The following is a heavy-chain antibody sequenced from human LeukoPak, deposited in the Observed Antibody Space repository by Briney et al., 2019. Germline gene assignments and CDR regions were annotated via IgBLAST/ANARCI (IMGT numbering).Heavy chain of an antibody. CDR3: ARVAQEEYSLDY. CDR2: IYSGGAT. D-gene: IGHD6-6*01. J-gene: IGHJ4*02. V-gene: IGHV3-53*01. Sequence: SGGSLRLSCAASGFTVSGNYISWVRQAPGKGLEWVSVIYSGGATYYADSVKGRFTISRDNSKNTLYLQMNSLRAEDTAVYYCARVAQEEYSLDYWGQGTLVTVSS. CDR1: GFTVSGNY.